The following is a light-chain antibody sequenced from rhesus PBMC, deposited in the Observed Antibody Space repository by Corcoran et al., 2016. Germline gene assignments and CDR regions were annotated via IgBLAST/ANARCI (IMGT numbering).Light chain of an antibody. Sequence: DIQMTQSPSSLSASVGDRVTITCQASQDISNNLAWYQQKPGKVPKLLIYKASTLKSGVPSRFSGSGSGTDFTLTISSLQPEDFATYYCQHGYGTPYSFGQGTKVEIK. V-gene: IGKV1-25*01. CDR2: KAS. J-gene: IGKJ2*01. CDR3: QHGYGTPYS. CDR1: QDISNN.